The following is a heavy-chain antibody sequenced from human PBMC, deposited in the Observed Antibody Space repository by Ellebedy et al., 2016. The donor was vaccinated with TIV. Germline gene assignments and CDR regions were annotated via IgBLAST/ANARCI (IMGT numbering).Heavy chain of an antibody. V-gene: IGHV1-69*10. J-gene: IGHJ6*02. CDR1: GGTFSNYA. CDR2: IIPMPDTA. Sequence: AASVKVSCKASGGTFSNYAISWVRQAPGQGLEWMGGIIPMPDTANYAQKFQGRVTITADMSTSTAYMELSSLTSEDTAVYYCARAREPGYFAYYYYGMDVWGQGTTVTVSS. D-gene: IGHD3-9*01. CDR3: ARAREPGYFAYYYYGMDV.